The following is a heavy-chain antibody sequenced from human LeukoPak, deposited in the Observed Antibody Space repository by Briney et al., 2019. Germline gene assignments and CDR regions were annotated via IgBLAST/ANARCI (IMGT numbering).Heavy chain of an antibody. CDR2: INSDGSST. V-gene: IGHV3-74*01. CDR1: GFTFSSYW. D-gene: IGHD3-3*01. CDR3: ARVTDDFWSGYYLSGRSLDY. Sequence: GGSLRLSCAASGFTFSSYWMHWVRQAPGKGLVWVSRINSDGSSTSYADSVKGRFTISRDNAKNTLYLQMNSLRAEDTAVYYCARVTDDFWSGYYLSGRSLDYWGQGTLVTVST. J-gene: IGHJ4*02.